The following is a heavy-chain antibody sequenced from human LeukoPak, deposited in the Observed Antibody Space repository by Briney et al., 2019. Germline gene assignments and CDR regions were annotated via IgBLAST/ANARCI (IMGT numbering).Heavy chain of an antibody. D-gene: IGHD6-19*01. CDR1: GGSISSYY. CDR3: ARTTSSGWYSVFDY. J-gene: IGHJ4*02. CDR2: IYYSGST. V-gene: IGHV4-59*01. Sequence: SETLSLTCTVSGGSISSYYWSWIRQPPGKELEWIGYIYYSGSTNYNPSLKSRVTISVDTSKNQFSLKLSSVTAADTAVYYCARTTSSGWYSVFDYWGQGTLVTVSS.